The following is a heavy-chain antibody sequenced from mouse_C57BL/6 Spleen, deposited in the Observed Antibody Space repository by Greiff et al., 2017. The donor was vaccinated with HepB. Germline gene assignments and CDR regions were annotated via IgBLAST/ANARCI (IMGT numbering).Heavy chain of an antibody. CDR2: IDPETGGT. D-gene: IGHD1-1*01. CDR3: TRPYYCGSSYGYFDV. V-gene: IGHV1-15*01. J-gene: IGHJ1*03. CDR1: GYTFTDYE. Sequence: QVQLQQSGAELVRPGASVTLSCKASGYTFTDYEMHWVKQTPVHGLEWIGAIDPETGGTAYNQKFKGKAILTADKSSSTAYMELRSLTSEDSAVYYCTRPYYCGSSYGYFDVWGTGTTVTVSS.